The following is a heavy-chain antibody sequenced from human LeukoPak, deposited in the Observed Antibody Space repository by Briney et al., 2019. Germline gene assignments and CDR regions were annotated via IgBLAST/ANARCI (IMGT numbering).Heavy chain of an antibody. Sequence: ASVKVSCKASGYTFTSYYMHWVRQAPGQGLEWMGIINPSGGSTSYAQKFQGRVTMTRDTSTSTAYMELSSLRSEDTAVYYCAREGGVVRGVWRYGMDVWGKGTTVTVSS. CDR3: AREGGVVRGVWRYGMDV. J-gene: IGHJ6*04. CDR2: INPSGGST. V-gene: IGHV1-46*01. D-gene: IGHD3-10*01. CDR1: GYTFTSYY.